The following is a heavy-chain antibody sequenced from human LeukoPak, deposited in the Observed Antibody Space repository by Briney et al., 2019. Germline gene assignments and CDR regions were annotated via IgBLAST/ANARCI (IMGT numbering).Heavy chain of an antibody. V-gene: IGHV4-4*07. CDR1: DGSISYYY. CDR3: ARWHMNSQDV. CDR2: LYVGGST. Sequence: PSETLSLTCTVSDGSISYYYWSWIRQPAGKGLEWIGRLYVGGSTNYSPSLKSRVSMSLDKSKNQLSLKLISVSAADTAVYYCARWHMNSQDVWGRGTAVTV. J-gene: IGHJ6*02. D-gene: IGHD4-23*01.